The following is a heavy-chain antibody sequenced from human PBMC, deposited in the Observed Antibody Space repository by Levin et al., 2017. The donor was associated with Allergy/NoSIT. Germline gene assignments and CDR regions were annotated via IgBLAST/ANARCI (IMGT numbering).Heavy chain of an antibody. CDR3: TTDGGRGVMRKYYYYGMDV. V-gene: IGHV3-15*01. CDR2: IKSKTDGGTT. J-gene: IGHJ6*02. D-gene: IGHD3-10*01. Sequence: GGSLRLSCAASGFTFSNAWMSWVRQAPGKGLEWVGRIKSKTDGGTTDYAAPVKGRFTISRDDSKNTLYLQMNSLKTEDTAVYYCTTDGGRGVMRKYYYYGMDVWGQGTTVTVSS. CDR1: GFTFSNAW.